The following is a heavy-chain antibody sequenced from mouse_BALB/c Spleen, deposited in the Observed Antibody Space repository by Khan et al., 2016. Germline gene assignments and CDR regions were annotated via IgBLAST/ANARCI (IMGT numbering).Heavy chain of an antibody. CDR3: VRLGFAY. J-gene: IGHJ3*01. D-gene: IGHD4-1*01. CDR2: IRSKSNNYAT. CDR1: GFTFNTYA. V-gene: IGHV10-1*02. Sequence: EVQLVESGGGLVQPKGSLKLSCAASGFTFNTYAMNWVRQAPGKGLEWVARIRSKSNNYATYYADSVKDRFTISRDDSQSMLYLQMNNLKTEDTAMYYCVRLGFAYWGQGTLVTVSA.